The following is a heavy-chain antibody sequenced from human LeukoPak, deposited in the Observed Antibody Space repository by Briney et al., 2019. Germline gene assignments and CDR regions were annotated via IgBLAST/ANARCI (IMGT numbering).Heavy chain of an antibody. V-gene: IGHV3-74*01. CDR3: ARGGYGAHMG. CDR1: GLSFSSFW. D-gene: IGHD4-17*01. CDR2: NSDGTTT. Sequence: HLGGSLRLSCAPSGLSFSSFWMQWVRQVPGKGLVWVSGNSDGTTTGYADSVKGRFTISRDHAKKTVSLQMRSLRAEDTALYYCARGGYGAHMGWGEGTLVTDSS. J-gene: IGHJ4*02.